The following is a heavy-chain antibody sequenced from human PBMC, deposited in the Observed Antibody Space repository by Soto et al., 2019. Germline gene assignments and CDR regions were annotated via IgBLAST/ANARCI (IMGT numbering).Heavy chain of an antibody. CDR1: GYTFTSYG. Sequence: ASVKVYCKASGYTFTSYGISWVRQAPGQGFEWMGWISAYNGNTNYAQKLQGRVTMTTDTSTSTAYMELRSLRSDDTAVYYCARYCSGGSCYSPFAFDIWGQGTMVTVSS. D-gene: IGHD2-15*01. V-gene: IGHV1-18*01. CDR3: ARYCSGGSCYSPFAFDI. CDR2: ISAYNGNT. J-gene: IGHJ3*02.